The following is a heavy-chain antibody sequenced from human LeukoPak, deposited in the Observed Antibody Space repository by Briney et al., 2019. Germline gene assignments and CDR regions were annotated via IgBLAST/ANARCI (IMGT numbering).Heavy chain of an antibody. D-gene: IGHD3-22*01. CDR3: ARAWDSSDYYYGTFDY. J-gene: IGHJ4*02. Sequence: PSETLSLTCTVSGGSISSYYWSWIRQSAGKGLEWIGRIYSSGSTNYNPSLKSRVTMSVDTSKNQFSLKLKSVTAADTAVYYCARAWDSSDYYYGTFDYWGQGTLVTVSS. V-gene: IGHV4-4*07. CDR1: GGSISSYY. CDR2: IYSSGST.